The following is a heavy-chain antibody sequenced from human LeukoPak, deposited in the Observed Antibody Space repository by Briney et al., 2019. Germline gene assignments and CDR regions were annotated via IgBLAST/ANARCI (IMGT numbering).Heavy chain of an antibody. CDR2: ISSSSSYI. V-gene: IGHV3-21*01. Sequence: GGSLRLSCAASGFTFSSYSMNWVRQAPGKGLEWVSSISSSSSYIYYADSVKGRFTISRDNAKNTLYLQMNSLRAEDTAVYYCARGHDSSEGFDYWGQGTLVTVSS. CDR1: GFTFSSYS. D-gene: IGHD3-22*01. J-gene: IGHJ4*02. CDR3: ARGHDSSEGFDY.